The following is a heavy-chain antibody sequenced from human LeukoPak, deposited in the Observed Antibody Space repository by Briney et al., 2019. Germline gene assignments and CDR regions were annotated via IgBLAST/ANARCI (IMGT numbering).Heavy chain of an antibody. CDR1: GFTSTTST. J-gene: IGHJ3*02. D-gene: IGHD1-1*01. CDR2: IVVGSGDT. V-gene: IGHV1-58*02. Sequence: SVKVSCKASGFTSTTSTMQWVRQARGQRLEWIGWIVVGSGDTNYAEKFQERVTITRDMSTSTVYMELSSLRSDDTAVYYCAADQPRYPDAFDIWGQGTMVTVSS. CDR3: AADQPRYPDAFDI.